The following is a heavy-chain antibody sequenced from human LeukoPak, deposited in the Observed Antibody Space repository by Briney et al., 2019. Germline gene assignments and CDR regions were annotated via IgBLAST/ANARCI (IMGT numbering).Heavy chain of an antibody. CDR1: GGSISSYY. Sequence: SETLSLTCTVSGGSISSYYWSWIRQPPGKGLEWIGYIYYSGSTNYNPSLKSRVTISVDTSKNQFSLKLSSVTAADTAVYYCGGVRRKAAANTSVRGGKGYGYSYYYMDVWGKGTTVTISS. V-gene: IGHV4-59*01. CDR2: IYYSGST. D-gene: IGHD3-10*01. CDR3: GGVRRKAAANTSVRGGKGYGYSYYYMDV. J-gene: IGHJ6*03.